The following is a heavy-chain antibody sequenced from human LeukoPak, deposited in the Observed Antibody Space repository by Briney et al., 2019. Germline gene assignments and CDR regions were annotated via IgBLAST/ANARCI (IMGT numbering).Heavy chain of an antibody. D-gene: IGHD6-13*01. CDR3: ASGLIAAAGTSAEYFQH. CDR2: IIPIFGIA. J-gene: IGHJ1*01. Sequence: SVKVSCKASGGTFSSYAISWVRQAPGQGLEWMGRIIPIFGIANYAQKFQGRVTITADKSTSTAYMELSSLRSEDTAVYYCASGLIAAAGTSAEYFQHWGQGTLVTVSS. V-gene: IGHV1-69*04. CDR1: GGTFSSYA.